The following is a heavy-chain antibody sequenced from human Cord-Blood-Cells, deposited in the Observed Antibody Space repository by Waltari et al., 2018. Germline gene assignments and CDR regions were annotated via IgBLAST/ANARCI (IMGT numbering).Heavy chain of an antibody. CDR3: ARAGPHWYFDL. J-gene: IGHJ2*01. CDR2: SNPKRGGT. Sequence: QVQLVQSGAEVKKPGASVKVSCKASGYTFTCYYMHWVRQAPGQGLEWMGWSNPKRGGTNYGQRFQGRVTRTRDTSISTAYMELSRLRSDETAVYYCARAGPHWYFDLWGRGTLVTVSS. CDR1: GYTFTCYY. V-gene: IGHV1-2*02.